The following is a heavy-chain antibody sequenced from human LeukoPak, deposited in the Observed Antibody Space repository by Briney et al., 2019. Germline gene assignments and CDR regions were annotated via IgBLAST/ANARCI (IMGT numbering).Heavy chain of an antibody. Sequence: SGTLSLTCTVSGGSISSSSYYWGWIRQPPGKGLEWIGSTYYSGSTYYNPSLKSRVTISVDTSKNQFSLKLSSVTAADTAVYYCARSEEAVAGYYYYYMDVWGKGTTVTVSS. CDR3: ARSEEAVAGYYYYYMDV. D-gene: IGHD6-19*01. J-gene: IGHJ6*03. CDR1: GGSISSSSYY. CDR2: TYYSGST. V-gene: IGHV4-39*07.